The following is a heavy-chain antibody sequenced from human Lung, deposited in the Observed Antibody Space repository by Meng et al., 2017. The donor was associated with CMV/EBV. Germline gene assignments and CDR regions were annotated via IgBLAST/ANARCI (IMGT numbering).Heavy chain of an antibody. CDR1: RFSSYT. D-gene: IGHD3-10*01. CDR2: ISSSSSYV. J-gene: IGHJ4*02. V-gene: IGHV3-21*01. CDR3: AREGYDYDSGSYYYYFAH. Sequence: GGSLRLXXAASRFSSYTLNWVRQAPGKGLEWVSSISSSSSYVYYADSVKGRFTISRDNAKNSLYLQMNSLRAEDTAVYYCAREGYDYDSGSYYYYFAHWGQGSXVPVAS.